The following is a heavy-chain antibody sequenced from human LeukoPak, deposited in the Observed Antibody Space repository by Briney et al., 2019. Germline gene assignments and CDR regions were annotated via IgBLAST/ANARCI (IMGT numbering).Heavy chain of an antibody. D-gene: IGHD1-26*01. CDR3: ARGWVIVGAPPPY. V-gene: IGHV1-2*02. J-gene: IGHJ4*02. CDR1: GYTFTGYY. Sequence: ASVKVSCKASGYTFTGYYMHWVRQAPGQGLEWMGWINPNSGDTNYAQKFQGRVTMTRDTSISTAYMELSRLRSDDTAVYYCARGWVIVGAPPPYWGQGTLVTVSS. CDR2: INPNSGDT.